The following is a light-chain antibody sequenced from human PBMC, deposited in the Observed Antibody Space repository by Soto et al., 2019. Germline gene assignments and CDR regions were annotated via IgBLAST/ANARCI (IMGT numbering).Light chain of an antibody. J-gene: IGKJ3*01. CDR2: AAS. CDR1: QSVANNH. V-gene: IGKV3-20*01. CDR3: HHYGRSPIFT. Sequence: EVVLTQSPGTLSLSAGERATLSCRASQSVANNHLAWYQQRPGQAPRLLIYAASTRAAGIPDRFSGSGSGTDFTLTISRLEPEDFGVFFCHHYGRSPIFTFGPWTTVDMK.